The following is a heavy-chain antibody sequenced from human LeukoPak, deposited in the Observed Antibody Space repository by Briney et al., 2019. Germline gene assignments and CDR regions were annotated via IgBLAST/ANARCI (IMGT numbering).Heavy chain of an antibody. Sequence: KPSETLSLTCAVYGGSFSGYYWSWIRQPPEKGLEWIGEINHSGSTNYNPSLKSRVTISVDTSKNQFSLKLSSVTAADTAVYYCARVYDFWSGYCTFDYWGQGTLVTVSS. V-gene: IGHV4-34*01. J-gene: IGHJ4*02. D-gene: IGHD3-3*01. CDR1: GGSFSGYY. CDR2: INHSGST. CDR3: ARVYDFWSGYCTFDY.